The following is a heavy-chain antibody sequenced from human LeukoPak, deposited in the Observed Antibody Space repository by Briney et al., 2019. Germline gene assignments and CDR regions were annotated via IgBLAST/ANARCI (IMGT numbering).Heavy chain of an antibody. V-gene: IGHV3-23*01. CDR1: GFTFSSYA. CDR2: ISGSGGST. CDR3: AKFVLRPPWVAGMWGAFVY. Sequence: QTGGSLRLSCAASGFTFSSYAMSWVRQAPGKGLEWVSAISGSGGSTYYADSVKGRFTIPRDNSKNTLYLQMNSLRAEERAVYYCAKFVLRPPWVAGMWGAFVYCGQGTLVTVSS. D-gene: IGHD6-19*01. J-gene: IGHJ4*02.